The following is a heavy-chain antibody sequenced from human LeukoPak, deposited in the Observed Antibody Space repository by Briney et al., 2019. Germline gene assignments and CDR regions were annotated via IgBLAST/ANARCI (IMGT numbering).Heavy chain of an antibody. CDR1: GGTFSSYA. CDR3: ARETDRYCSSTSCYRGINWFDP. Sequence: SVRVSCKASGGTFSSYAISWVRQAPGQGLEWMGGIIPIFGTANYAQKFQGRVTITADESTSTAYMELSSLRSEDTAVYYCARETDRYCSSTSCYRGINWFDPWGQGTLVTVSS. V-gene: IGHV1-69*13. D-gene: IGHD2-2*01. J-gene: IGHJ5*02. CDR2: IIPIFGTA.